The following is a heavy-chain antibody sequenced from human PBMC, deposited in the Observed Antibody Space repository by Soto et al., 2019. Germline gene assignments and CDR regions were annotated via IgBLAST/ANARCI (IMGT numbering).Heavy chain of an antibody. V-gene: IGHV3-48*03. J-gene: IGHJ4*02. CDR3: ASLDTIFGVVN. Sequence: PGGSLRLSCAASGFTFSSYEMNWVRQAPGKGLEWVSYISSSGSTIYYADSVKGRFTISRDNAKNSLYLQMNSLRAEDTAVYYCASLDTIFGVVNWGQGTLVTVSS. CDR1: GFTFSSYE. CDR2: ISSSGSTI. D-gene: IGHD3-3*01.